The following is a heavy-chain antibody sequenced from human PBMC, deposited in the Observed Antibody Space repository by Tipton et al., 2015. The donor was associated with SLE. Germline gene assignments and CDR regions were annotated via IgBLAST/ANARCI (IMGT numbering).Heavy chain of an antibody. J-gene: IGHJ3*02. Sequence: TLSLTCAVYGGSFSGYYWSWIRQPPGKGLEWIGEINHSGSTNHNPSLKSRVTISVDTSKNQFSLKLSSVTAADTAVYYCASDPAHYYDSRAKRDRGAFDIWGQGTMVTVSS. CDR1: GGSFSGYY. V-gene: IGHV4-34*01. D-gene: IGHD3-22*01. CDR2: INHSGST. CDR3: ASDPAHYYDSRAKRDRGAFDI.